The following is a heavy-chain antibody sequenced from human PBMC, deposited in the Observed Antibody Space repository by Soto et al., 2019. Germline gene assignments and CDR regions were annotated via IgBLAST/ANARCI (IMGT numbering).Heavy chain of an antibody. CDR3: ARLWVGSSSNRYFDY. CDR2: ISQRGDST. V-gene: IGHV3-23*01. D-gene: IGHD6-6*01. CDR1: GFSFSTSA. J-gene: IGHJ4*02. Sequence: EVQLLESGGGLVQPGGSLRLSCAASGFSFSTSAMGWVRQAPGKGLERVSAISQRGDSTYYADSVKGRFTISRDISKNTLFLQLNSLRGEDTAVYYCARLWVGSSSNRYFDYWGQGAQVTVSS.